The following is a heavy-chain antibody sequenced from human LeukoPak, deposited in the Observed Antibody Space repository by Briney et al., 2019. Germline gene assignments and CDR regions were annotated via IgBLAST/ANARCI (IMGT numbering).Heavy chain of an antibody. CDR3: ARGGLGYYDFWSGYPPFDY. D-gene: IGHD3-3*01. J-gene: IGHJ4*02. V-gene: IGHV1-69*13. CDR1: GGTFSSYA. Sequence: SVKVSCKASGGTFSSYAISWVRQAPGQGLEWMGGIIPIFGTANYAQKFQGRVTITADESTGTAYMELSSLRSEDTAVYYCARGGLGYYDFWSGYPPFDYWGQGTLVTVSS. CDR2: IIPIFGTA.